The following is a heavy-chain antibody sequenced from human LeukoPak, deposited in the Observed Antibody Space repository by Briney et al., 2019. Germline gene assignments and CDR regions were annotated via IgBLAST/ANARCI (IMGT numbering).Heavy chain of an antibody. J-gene: IGHJ4*02. CDR1: GFTFSDHY. CDR3: ARVGSSGYYCLDH. D-gene: IGHD3-22*01. Sequence: GGSLRLSCAACGFTFSDHYMDWVRQGPGRGLEWVGRSRNKADSYTTDYAASVRGRFSISRDESKKSLSLQMNSLKTEDTAVYYCARVGSSGYYCLDHWGQGTLVTVSS. V-gene: IGHV3-72*01. CDR2: SRNKADSYTT.